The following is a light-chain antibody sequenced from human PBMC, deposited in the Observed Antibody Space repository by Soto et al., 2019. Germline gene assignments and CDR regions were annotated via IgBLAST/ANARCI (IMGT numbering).Light chain of an antibody. CDR3: VLYMGGGISL. J-gene: IGLJ2*01. Sequence: QAVVTQEPSFSVSPGGTVTLTCGLDSGSVSTSYYPNWYQQTPGQAPRTLICNTNTRSSGVPARFFGSILGNKAALTITGAQADDESDYYCVLYMGGGISLFGGGTKLTVL. CDR1: SGSVSTSYY. CDR2: NTN. V-gene: IGLV8-61*01.